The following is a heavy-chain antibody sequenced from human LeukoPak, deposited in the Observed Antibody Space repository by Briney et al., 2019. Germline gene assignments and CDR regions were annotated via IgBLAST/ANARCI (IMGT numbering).Heavy chain of an antibody. D-gene: IGHD3-22*01. CDR3: ERGGGGSRRYYYDSSGYSAFDI. J-gene: IGHJ3*02. V-gene: IGHV4-34*01. CDR1: GGSFSGYY. CDR2: INHSGST. Sequence: SETLSLTCAVYGGSFSGYYWSWIRQPPGKGLEWIGEINHSGSTNYNPSLKSRVTISVDTSKNQFSLKLSSVTAADTAVYYCERGGGGSRRYYYDSSGYSAFDIWGQGTMVTVSS.